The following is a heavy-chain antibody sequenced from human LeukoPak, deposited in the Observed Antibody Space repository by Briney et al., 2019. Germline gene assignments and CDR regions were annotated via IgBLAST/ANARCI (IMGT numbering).Heavy chain of an antibody. CDR1: GGSISSYY. D-gene: IGHD6-13*01. CDR2: IYYSGST. Sequence: SETLSLTCTVSGGSISSYYWSWIRQPPGKGLEWIGYIYYSGSTNYNPSLKSPVTISVDTSKNQFSLKLSSVTAADTAVYYCARIAAAGTYFDYWGQGTLVTVSS. J-gene: IGHJ4*02. V-gene: IGHV4-59*01. CDR3: ARIAAAGTYFDY.